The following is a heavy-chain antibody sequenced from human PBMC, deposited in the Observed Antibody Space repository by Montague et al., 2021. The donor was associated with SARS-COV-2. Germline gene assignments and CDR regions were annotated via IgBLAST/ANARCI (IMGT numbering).Heavy chain of an antibody. CDR1: GDSDWSNTAA. Sequence: CAISGDSDWSNTAAWNWNRQSPSGGLDRLGRTNYRSKWTSDYATSVEGRISIDPDTSKNQFFLHLRSVTPEDTGVYYCVRDTGSAQAGFDAWGQGTLVTVSS. CDR3: VRDTGSAQAGFDA. D-gene: IGHD4-17*01. CDR2: TNYRSKWTS. V-gene: IGHV6-1*01. J-gene: IGHJ4*02.